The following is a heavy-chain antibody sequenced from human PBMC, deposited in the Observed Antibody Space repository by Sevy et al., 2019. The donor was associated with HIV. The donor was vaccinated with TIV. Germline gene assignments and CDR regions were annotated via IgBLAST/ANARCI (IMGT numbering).Heavy chain of an antibody. V-gene: IGHV3-23*01. CDR2: IGGGDT. CDR3: ATDGVSRNKLWDWFDP. Sequence: GGSLRLSCATSGFTFNIYAMSWVRQAPGKGLEWVSTIGGGDTYYADSVKGRFTISRDDSKSAVYLQMNSLRADDTAVYYCATDGVSRNKLWDWFDPWGQGTLVTVSS. D-gene: IGHD2-21*01. J-gene: IGHJ5*02. CDR1: GFTFNIYA.